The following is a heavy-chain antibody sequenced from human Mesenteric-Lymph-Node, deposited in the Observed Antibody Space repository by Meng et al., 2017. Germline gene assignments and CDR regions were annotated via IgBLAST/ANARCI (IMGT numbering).Heavy chain of an antibody. CDR2: VYHNGVT. J-gene: IGHJ4*02. D-gene: IGHD3-10*01. CDR3: ARGGATPMIIKY. CDR1: GGSLSGYY. V-gene: IGHV4-34*02. Sequence: QLQRKQWGAEVLKPPETSSPTCAVYGGSLSGYYGSWIRQPPGKGLEWMGEVYHNGVTKYSPSLRSRVVISIDTSKNQFSLNLRSVSAADTAMYYCARGGATPMIIKYWGPGTLVTVSS.